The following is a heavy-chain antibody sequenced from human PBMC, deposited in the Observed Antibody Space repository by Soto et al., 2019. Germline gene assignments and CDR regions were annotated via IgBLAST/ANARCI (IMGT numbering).Heavy chain of an antibody. D-gene: IGHD2-2*01. V-gene: IGHV4-4*02. J-gene: IGHJ4*02. Sequence: QVQLQESGPGLVKPSGTLSLTCAVSGVSISGTNWWTWVRQSPGKGLEWIGDIYHSGSTSYIPSLKSRLTISVDKSKNKFSLKLTSVTAADSAVYYCARRRDALFDSWGQGTLVTVSS. CDR1: GVSISGTNW. CDR2: IYHSGST. CDR3: ARRRDALFDS.